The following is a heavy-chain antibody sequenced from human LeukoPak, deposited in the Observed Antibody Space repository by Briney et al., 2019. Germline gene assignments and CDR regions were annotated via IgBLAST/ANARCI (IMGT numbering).Heavy chain of an antibody. CDR3: ARGRGDGYNSDDY. Sequence: ASVKVSCKASGYTFISDDINWVRQATGQGLEWVGYMNPNSGITGYAQKFQGRVTMTRNTSISTAYMELSSLRSEDTAVYYCARGRGDGYNSDDYWGQGTLVTVSS. CDR2: MNPNSGIT. J-gene: IGHJ4*02. V-gene: IGHV1-8*01. CDR1: GYTFISDD. D-gene: IGHD5-24*01.